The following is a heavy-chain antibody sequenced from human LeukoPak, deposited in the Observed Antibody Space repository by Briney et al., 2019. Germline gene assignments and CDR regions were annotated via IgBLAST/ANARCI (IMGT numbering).Heavy chain of an antibody. D-gene: IGHD5-24*01. V-gene: IGHV1-2*02. CDR1: GYTFTDYY. J-gene: IGHJ3*02. Sequence: ASVKVSCKASGYTFTDYYIHWVRQAPGQGLEWMGWINPNSGGTNYAQKFQGRVTMTRDTSISTVYMGLSSLRSEDTAVYYCARIRDGYNDAYDIWGQGTMVTVSS. CDR2: INPNSGGT. CDR3: ARIRDGYNDAYDI.